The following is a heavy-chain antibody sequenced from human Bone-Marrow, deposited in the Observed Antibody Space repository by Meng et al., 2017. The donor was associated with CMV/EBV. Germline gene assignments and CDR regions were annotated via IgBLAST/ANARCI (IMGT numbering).Heavy chain of an antibody. V-gene: IGHV3-30*04. CDR3: ARGKKGGELLYFDY. J-gene: IGHJ4*02. D-gene: IGHD1-26*01. CDR1: GFTFSSYA. Sequence: GESLKISCAASGFTFSSYAMHWVRQAPGKGLEWVAVISYDGSNKYYADSVKGRFTISRDNSKNTLYLQMNSLRAEDTAVYYCARGKKGGELLYFDYWGQGTLATVSS. CDR2: ISYDGSNK.